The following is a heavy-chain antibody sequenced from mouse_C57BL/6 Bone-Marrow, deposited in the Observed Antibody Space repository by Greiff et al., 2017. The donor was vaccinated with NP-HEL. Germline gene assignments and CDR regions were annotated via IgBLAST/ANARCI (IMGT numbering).Heavy chain of an antibody. J-gene: IGHJ2*01. Sequence: QVQLQQPGAELVKPGASVKLSCTASGYTFTSYWMHWVKQSHGQGLEWIGMIHPNSGSTNYHEKFKSKATLTVDNTSSTAYMQLSSLTSEDSAVYYCAITGDYDVYYFDCWGQGTTLTVAS. CDR2: IHPNSGST. D-gene: IGHD2-4*01. CDR1: GYTFTSYW. V-gene: IGHV1-64*01. CDR3: AITGDYDVYYFDC.